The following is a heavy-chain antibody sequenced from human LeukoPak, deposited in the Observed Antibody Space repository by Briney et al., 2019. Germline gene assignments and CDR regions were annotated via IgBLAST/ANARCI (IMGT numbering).Heavy chain of an antibody. CDR2: ITGSGGFT. J-gene: IGHJ4*02. V-gene: IGHV3-23*01. CDR1: GFPFSTYA. CDR3: VRSLDY. Sequence: GGSLRLSCAASGFPFSTYAMNWVRQAPGKGLEWVSVITGSGGFTQYADSVKGRFTISRDNSKNTVYLQMNSLRVEDTALYYCVRSLDYWGQGTLVTVSS.